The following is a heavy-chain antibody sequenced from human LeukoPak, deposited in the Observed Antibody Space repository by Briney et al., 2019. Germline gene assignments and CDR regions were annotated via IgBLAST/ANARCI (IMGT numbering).Heavy chain of an antibody. J-gene: IGHJ4*02. CDR2: IKQDGSEK. CDR1: GFTFSSYA. CDR3: ARHWSVTAIPFDY. D-gene: IGHD2-21*02. V-gene: IGHV3-7*01. Sequence: GGSLRLSCAASGFTFSSYAMSWVRQAPGKGLEWVANIKQDGSEKYYVDSVKGRFTISRDNAKNSLYLQMNSLRAEDTAVYYCARHWSVTAIPFDYWGQGTLVTVSS.